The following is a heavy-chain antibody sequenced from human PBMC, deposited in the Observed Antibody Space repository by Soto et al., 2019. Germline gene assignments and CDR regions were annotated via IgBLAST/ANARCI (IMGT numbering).Heavy chain of an antibody. J-gene: IGHJ6*02. D-gene: IGHD2-15*01. CDR2: ISAYNGNT. CDR1: GYTFTSYV. Sequence: ASGNVSWKACGYTFTSYVISWLRQSPLQVLEWMGCISAYNGNTNYAQKLQGRVTMTTDTSTSTAYMELRSLRSDDTAVYYCARDGCSGGSCYYYYYYGMDVWGQGTTVTVSS. CDR3: ARDGCSGGSCYYYYYYGMDV. V-gene: IGHV1-18*01.